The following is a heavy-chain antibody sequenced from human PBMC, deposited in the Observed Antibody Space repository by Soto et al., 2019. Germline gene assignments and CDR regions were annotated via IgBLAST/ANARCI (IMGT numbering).Heavy chain of an antibody. CDR1: GFTFSRYA. J-gene: IGHJ6*04. V-gene: IGHV3-23*01. Sequence: PGGSLRLSWAGSGFTFSRYAISWVRQAPGKGLEWVSGISGSGSSTYYADSVKGRFTISREKAKSTVFLQMNSLRAEDTAVYFCAEVFTIAVSGTPYYYGMDVWRKGPTVTVSS. CDR2: ISGSGSST. D-gene: IGHD6-19*01. CDR3: AEVFTIAVSGTPYYYGMDV.